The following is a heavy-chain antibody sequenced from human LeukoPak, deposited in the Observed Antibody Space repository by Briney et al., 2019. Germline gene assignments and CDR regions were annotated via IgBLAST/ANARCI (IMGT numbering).Heavy chain of an antibody. CDR3: ARDRICSSTSCYIEVDAFDI. V-gene: IGHV4-4*07. CDR2: IYTSGST. D-gene: IGHD2-2*02. Sequence: SETLSLTCTVSGGSISSYYWSWIRQPAGKGLEWIGRIYTSGSTNYNPSLKSRVTMSVDTSKNQFSLKLSSVTAADTAVYYCARDRICSSTSCYIEVDAFDIWGQGTMVTVSS. J-gene: IGHJ3*02. CDR1: GGSISSYY.